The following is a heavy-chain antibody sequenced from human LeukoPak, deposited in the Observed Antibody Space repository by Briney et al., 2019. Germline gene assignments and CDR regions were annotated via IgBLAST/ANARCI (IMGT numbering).Heavy chain of an antibody. CDR2: LSGSGCGT. V-gene: IGHV3-23*01. D-gene: IGHD3-10*01. CDR3: AKRGVVIRVFLVGFHKEAYYFDS. J-gene: IGHJ4*02. Sequence: GGSLTLSCAVSGITLSNYGTSWVRQAPGKGREWVAGLSGSGCGTNYADAVQGRFTISRDNPKNTLYLQMNSLRAEDTAVYFCAKRGVVIRVFLVGFHKEAYYFDSWGQGALVTVSS. CDR1: GITLSNYG.